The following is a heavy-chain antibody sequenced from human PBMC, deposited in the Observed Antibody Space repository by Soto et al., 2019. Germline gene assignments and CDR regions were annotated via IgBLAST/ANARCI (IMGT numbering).Heavy chain of an antibody. CDR3: AREISGSGWYRYYYYMDV. CDR1: GYTFTGYD. J-gene: IGHJ6*03. CDR2: INPNSGGT. Sequence: ASVKVSCKASGYTFTGYDIHWVRQATGQGLEWMGWINPNSGGTNYAQKFQGWVTMTRDTSISTAYMELSRLRSDDTAVYYCAREISGSGWYRYYYYMDVWGKGTTVTVSS. V-gene: IGHV1-2*04. D-gene: IGHD6-19*01.